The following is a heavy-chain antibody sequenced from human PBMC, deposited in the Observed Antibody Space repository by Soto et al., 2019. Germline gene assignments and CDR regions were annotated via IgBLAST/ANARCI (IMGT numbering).Heavy chain of an antibody. D-gene: IGHD2-21*01. J-gene: IGHJ2*01. V-gene: IGHV1-69*02. CDR2: IIPILGIA. CDR1: GGTFSSYT. CDR3: ARSFYCGGDCPYLRYFDL. Sequence: QVQLVQSGAEVKKPGSSVKVSCKASGGTFSSYTISWVRQAPGQGLEWMGRIIPILGIANYAQKFQGRVTITADKSTSTAYMELSSLRSEDTAVYYCARSFYCGGDCPYLRYFDLWGRGTLVTVSS.